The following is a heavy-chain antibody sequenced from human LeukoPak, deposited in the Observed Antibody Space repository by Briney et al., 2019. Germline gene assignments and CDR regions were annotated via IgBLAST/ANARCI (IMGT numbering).Heavy chain of an antibody. CDR1: GFTFSGYS. D-gene: IGHD2-2*01. J-gene: IGHJ4*02. CDR2: ILASGSTT. Sequence: GESLRLSCAASGFTFSGYSMSWVRQAPGKGLEWVSSILASGSTTYYADSVKGRFTISRDNSKSTLYLQMNSLRAEDTGVYYCAKDSRLVPAASLDYWGAGTLGTVSS. CDR3: AKDSRLVPAASLDY. V-gene: IGHV3-23*01.